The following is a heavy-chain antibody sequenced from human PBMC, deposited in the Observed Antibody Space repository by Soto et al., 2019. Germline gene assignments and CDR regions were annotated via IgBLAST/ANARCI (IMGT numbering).Heavy chain of an antibody. D-gene: IGHD3-16*01. V-gene: IGHV1-18*04. CDR1: GYTFTNHG. Sequence: QVQLVQSGAEVKKPGASVKVSCKTSGYTFTNHGINWVRQAPGQGLEWMGWINPYNANVNYAQKLQGRVTMTTDTSTSTAYMDLRSLTSDDTAVYYCARDRVAGIWGDAVDIGGQGTMVTVSS. CDR3: ARDRVAGIWGDAVDI. J-gene: IGHJ3*02. CDR2: INPYNANV.